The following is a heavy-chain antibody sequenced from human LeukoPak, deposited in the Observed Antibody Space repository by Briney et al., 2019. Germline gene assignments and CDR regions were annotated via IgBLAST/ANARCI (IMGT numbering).Heavy chain of an antibody. J-gene: IGHJ3*02. CDR1: GYTXTDYY. Sequence: GASVKVSCKASGYTXTDYYMHWVRQAPGQGLEWMGWINPNSGGTNYAQKFQDRVTMTRDTSISTAYMELSRLRSDDTAVYYCARVPKTNIGTYDAFDIWGQGTMVTVSS. D-gene: IGHD1-1*01. CDR2: INPNSGGT. CDR3: ARVPKTNIGTYDAFDI. V-gene: IGHV1-2*02.